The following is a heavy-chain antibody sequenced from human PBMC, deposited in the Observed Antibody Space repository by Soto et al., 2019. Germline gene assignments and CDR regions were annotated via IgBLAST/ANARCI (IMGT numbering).Heavy chain of an antibody. CDR3: PVVDSTGNWFEP. CDR1: GGSISSSDFY. D-gene: IGHD6-25*01. J-gene: IGHJ5*02. Sequence: QLQLQESGPGLVKPSEPLSLTCTVSGGSISSSDFYWGWLRQTPVKGLEFIGSMYYSGPTYYNPSLKRRVTISVDTSKNQFTLKLISVTASDTAVYYCPVVDSTGNWFEPGGEGALVTVSS. CDR2: MYYSGPT. V-gene: IGHV4-39*01.